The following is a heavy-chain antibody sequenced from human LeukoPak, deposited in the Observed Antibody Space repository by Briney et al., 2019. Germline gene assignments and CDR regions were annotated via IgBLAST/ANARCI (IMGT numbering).Heavy chain of an antibody. V-gene: IGHV4-59*01. CDR3: ATGAYSGWYGGNYYYYYMDV. D-gene: IGHD6-19*01. Sequence: SETLSLTCAVYGGSFSSYYWSWIRQPPGKGLEWIGYIYYSGSTNYNPSLKSRVTISVDTSKNQFSLKLSSVTAADTAVYYCATGAYSGWYGGNYYYYYMDVWGKGTTVTVSS. CDR1: GGSFSSYY. J-gene: IGHJ6*03. CDR2: IYYSGST.